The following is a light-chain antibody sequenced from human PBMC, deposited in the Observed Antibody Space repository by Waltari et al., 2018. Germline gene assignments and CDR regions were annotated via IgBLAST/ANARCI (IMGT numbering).Light chain of an antibody. CDR2: KAT. Sequence: QTVVTQEPSLSVSPGGTVTLTCALSSGSLSTTSYATWYQQTPGQAPRTLLYKATARSSGVPDRFAGSILGNTAARTITGAQADDESDYYCALYMGSGIWVFGGGTRLTVL. J-gene: IGLJ3*02. V-gene: IGLV8-61*01. CDR1: SGSLSTTSY. CDR3: ALYMGSGIWV.